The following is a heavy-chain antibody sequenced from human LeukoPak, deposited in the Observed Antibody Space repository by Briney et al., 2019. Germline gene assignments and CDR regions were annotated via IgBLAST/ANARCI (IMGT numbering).Heavy chain of an antibody. D-gene: IGHD3-10*01. J-gene: IGHJ5*02. CDR2: INAGNGNT. Sequence: GGSLRLSCAASGYTFTSYAMHWVRQAPGQRLEWMGWINAGNGNTKYSQKFQGRVTITRDTSASTAYMELSSLRSEDTAVYYCARDSALYGSGSYYTENWFDPWGQGTLVTVSS. CDR3: ARDSALYGSGSYYTENWFDP. CDR1: GYTFTSYA. V-gene: IGHV1-3*01.